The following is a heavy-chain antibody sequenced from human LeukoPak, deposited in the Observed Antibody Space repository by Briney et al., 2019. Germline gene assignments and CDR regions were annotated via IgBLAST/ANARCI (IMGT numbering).Heavy chain of an antibody. CDR3: AREVDYGDDFDY. CDR2: INHSGGT. V-gene: IGHV4-34*01. J-gene: IGHJ4*02. D-gene: IGHD4-17*01. Sequence: SETLSLTCAVYGGSFSGYSWNWIRQPPVKGLVWIGEINHSGGTNYNPSLKSRVTISVDTSKNQFSLKLSSVTAADTAVYYCAREVDYGDDFDYWGQGTLVTVSS. CDR1: GGSFSGYS.